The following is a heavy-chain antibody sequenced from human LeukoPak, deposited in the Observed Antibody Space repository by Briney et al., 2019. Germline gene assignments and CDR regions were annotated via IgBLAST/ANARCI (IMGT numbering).Heavy chain of an antibody. CDR1: GFTFSSYA. Sequence: PGGFLRLSCAASGFTFSSYAMHWVRQAPGKGLEWVAVISYDGSNKYYADSVKGRFTISRDNSKNTLYLQMNSLRAEDTAVYYCARDPDDYGDYSYFDYWGQGTLVTVSS. V-gene: IGHV3-30-3*01. CDR3: ARDPDDYGDYSYFDY. CDR2: ISYDGSNK. J-gene: IGHJ4*02. D-gene: IGHD4-17*01.